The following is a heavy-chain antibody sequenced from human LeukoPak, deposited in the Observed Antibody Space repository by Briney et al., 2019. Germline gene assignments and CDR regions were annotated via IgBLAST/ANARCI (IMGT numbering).Heavy chain of an antibody. J-gene: IGHJ4*02. CDR3: AREPLVAYYGSGSYYTHFDY. Sequence: GASVTLSFKASGYTFTSYGISWVRQAPGQGLEWMGWISAYNGNTNYAQKLQGRVTMTTDTSTSTAYMELRSLRSDDSAVYYFAREPLVAYYGSGSYYTHFDYWGQGTLVTVSS. CDR1: GYTFTSYG. V-gene: IGHV1-18*04. CDR2: ISAYNGNT. D-gene: IGHD3-10*01.